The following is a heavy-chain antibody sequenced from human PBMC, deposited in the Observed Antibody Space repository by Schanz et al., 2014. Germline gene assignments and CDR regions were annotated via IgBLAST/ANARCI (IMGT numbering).Heavy chain of an antibody. D-gene: IGHD2-15*01. J-gene: IGHJ4*02. CDR2: IYSGDNT. V-gene: IGHV3-53*01. CDR1: GFTVTSYY. CDR3: ARRGSWMGFDC. Sequence: EMQLVESGGGLIQPGGSLRLSCAASGFTVTSYYMSWVRQAPGKGLEWVSVIYSGDNTYYADSVKGRFTISRDNSKNTVYLQMNSLRAEDTAVYFCARRGSWMGFDCWGQGTLVTVSS.